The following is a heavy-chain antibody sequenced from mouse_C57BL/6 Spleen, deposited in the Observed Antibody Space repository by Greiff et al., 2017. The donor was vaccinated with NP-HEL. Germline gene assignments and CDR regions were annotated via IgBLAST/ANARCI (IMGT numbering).Heavy chain of an antibody. J-gene: IGHJ3*01. Sequence: EVKLVESGGGLVKPGGSLKLSCAASGFTFSSYAMSWVRQTPEKRLEWVATISDGGSYTYYPDNVKGRFTISRDNAKNNLYLQMSHLKSEDTAMYYCARGEAHATFAYWGQGTLVTVSA. V-gene: IGHV5-4*03. CDR3: ARGEAHATFAY. D-gene: IGHD3-2*02. CDR1: GFTFSSYA. CDR2: ISDGGSYT.